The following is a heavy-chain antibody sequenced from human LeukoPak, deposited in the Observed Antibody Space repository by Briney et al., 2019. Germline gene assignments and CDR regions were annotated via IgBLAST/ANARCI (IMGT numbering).Heavy chain of an antibody. CDR3: ARAPSLG. CDR2: ISFDGRNQ. CDR1: GFTFSSYA. Sequence: PGGSLRLSCAASGFTFSSYAMHWVRQAPGKGLEWVAVISFDGRNQHYADSVKGRFTISRDDSRNTLYLQMNSLRAEDTAVYYCARAPSLGWGQGTLVTVSS. V-gene: IGHV3-30*04. J-gene: IGHJ4*02.